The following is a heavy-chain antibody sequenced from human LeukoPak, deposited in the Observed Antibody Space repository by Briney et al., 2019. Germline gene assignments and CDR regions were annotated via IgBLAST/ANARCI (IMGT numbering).Heavy chain of an antibody. V-gene: IGHV3-13*01. CDR2: ISTAGDT. CDR3: ARGRRDSSGYQNWSDP. CDR1: GFTFSSYD. J-gene: IGHJ5*02. Sequence: GGSLRLSCAASGFTFSSYDMHWVRQATGKGLEWVSAISTAGDTYYPGSVKGRFTISRENAKNSLYLQMNSLRAGDTAVYYCARGRRDSSGYQNWSDPWGQGTLVTVSS. D-gene: IGHD3-22*01.